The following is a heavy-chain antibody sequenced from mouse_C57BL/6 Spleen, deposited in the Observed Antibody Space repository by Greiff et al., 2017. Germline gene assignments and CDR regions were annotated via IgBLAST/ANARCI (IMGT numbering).Heavy chain of an antibody. CDR3: ASEGTTVADY. CDR2: IYPRSGNT. V-gene: IGHV1-81*01. J-gene: IGHJ2*01. CDR1: GYTFTSYG. Sequence: QVHVKQSGAELARPGASVKLSCKASGYTFTSYGISWVKQRTGQGLEWIGEIYPRSGNTYYNEKFKGKATLTADKSSSTAYMELRSLTSEDSAVYFCASEGTTVADYGGQGTTLTVSS. D-gene: IGHD1-1*01.